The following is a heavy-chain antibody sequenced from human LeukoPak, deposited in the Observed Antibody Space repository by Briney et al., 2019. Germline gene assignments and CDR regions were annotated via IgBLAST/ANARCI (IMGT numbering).Heavy chain of an antibody. Sequence: GGSLRLSCAASGFTFSSYSMNWVRQAPGKGLEWVSSISSSSSYIYYADSVKGRFTISRDNAKNSLYLQMNSLRAEDTAVYYCARDLGWNYAGGLDYWDQGTLVTVSS. CDR1: GFTFSSYS. V-gene: IGHV3-21*01. D-gene: IGHD1-7*01. CDR3: ARDLGWNYAGGLDY. CDR2: ISSSSSYI. J-gene: IGHJ4*02.